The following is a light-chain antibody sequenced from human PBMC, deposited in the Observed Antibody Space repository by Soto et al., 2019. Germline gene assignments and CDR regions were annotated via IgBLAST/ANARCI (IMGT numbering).Light chain of an antibody. CDR2: GAS. CDR1: QSVSSSY. J-gene: IGKJ4*01. V-gene: IGKV3-20*01. Sequence: EIVLTQSPGTLSLSPGERATLSCRASQSVSSSYLAWYQQKPGQAPRLLIYGASSRATGIPDRFSGSGSGTDFTLPISRLEPEDFAVYYCQQYGSSPTPFGGGTKVEIK. CDR3: QQYGSSPTP.